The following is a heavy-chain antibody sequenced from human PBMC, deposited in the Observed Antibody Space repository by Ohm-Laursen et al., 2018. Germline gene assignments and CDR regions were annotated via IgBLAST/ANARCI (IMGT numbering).Heavy chain of an antibody. CDR1: GFTFGDYA. V-gene: IGHV3-9*01. CDR2: LMWNSDRK. J-gene: IGHJ6*02. Sequence: SLRLSCAASGFTFGDYAMHWVRQAPGKGLEWVSGLMWNSDRKQYADSVKGRFTVSRDNARNSLYLQMDTLRPEDTALYFCAKDINPTVQTQNYFYYGMDLWGQGTTVIVSS. D-gene: IGHD1-1*01. CDR3: AKDINPTVQTQNYFYYGMDL.